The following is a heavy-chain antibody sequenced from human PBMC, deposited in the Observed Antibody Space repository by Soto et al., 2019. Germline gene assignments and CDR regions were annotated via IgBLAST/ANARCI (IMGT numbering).Heavy chain of an antibody. D-gene: IGHD2-8*01. CDR2: IFSNDEK. CDR1: GFSLSNARMG. J-gene: IGHJ2*01. Sequence: QVTLKESGPVLVKPTETLTLTCTVSGFSLSNARMGVSWIRQPPVKALERLAHIFSNDEKSYSISLKSRLTLSKETSKSQVVLTMTNMDPVDTAIYYCARILWCEYFPRRNGRYFDLWGRGTLVTPSS. V-gene: IGHV2-26*01. CDR3: ARILWCEYFPRRNGRYFDL.